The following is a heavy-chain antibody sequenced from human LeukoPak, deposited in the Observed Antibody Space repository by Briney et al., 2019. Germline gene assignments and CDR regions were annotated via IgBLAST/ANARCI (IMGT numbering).Heavy chain of an antibody. D-gene: IGHD6-19*01. Sequence: SVKVSCKASGGTFSSYAISWVRQAPGQGLEGMGRIIPIFGTANYEQKFQGRVTITRDEYKREAYMEVRRLRSEDTAVYYCARYLSLGIAVAEGYFDYWGQGTLVTVSS. CDR1: GGTFSSYA. CDR2: IIPIFGTA. J-gene: IGHJ4*02. V-gene: IGHV1-69*05. CDR3: ARYLSLGIAVAEGYFDY.